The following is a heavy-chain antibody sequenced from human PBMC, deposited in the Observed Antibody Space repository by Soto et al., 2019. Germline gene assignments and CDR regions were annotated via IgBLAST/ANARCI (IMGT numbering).Heavy chain of an antibody. Sequence: GGSLRLSCAASGFTFSSYSMHWVRQAPGKGLVWVSRINSDGSSTSYADSVKGRFTISRDNAKNTLYLQMNSLRAEDTAVYYCARIHAFWSDIKQYYYGMDVWGQGTTVTVSS. CDR3: ARIHAFWSDIKQYYYGMDV. CDR1: GFTFSSYS. D-gene: IGHD3-3*01. V-gene: IGHV3-74*01. J-gene: IGHJ6*02. CDR2: INSDGSST.